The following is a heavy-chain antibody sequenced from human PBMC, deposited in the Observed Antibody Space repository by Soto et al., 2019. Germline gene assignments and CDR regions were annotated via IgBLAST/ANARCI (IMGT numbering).Heavy chain of an antibody. Sequence: GASVKVSCKASGYTFTSYDINWVRQATGQGHEWMGWMNPNSGNTGYAQKFQGRVTMTRNTSISTAYMELSSLRSEDTAVYYCARTVIAAPGVGASYYYMDVWGKGTTVTVSS. D-gene: IGHD6-6*01. J-gene: IGHJ6*03. CDR2: MNPNSGNT. CDR1: GYTFTSYD. CDR3: ARTVIAAPGVGASYYYMDV. V-gene: IGHV1-8*01.